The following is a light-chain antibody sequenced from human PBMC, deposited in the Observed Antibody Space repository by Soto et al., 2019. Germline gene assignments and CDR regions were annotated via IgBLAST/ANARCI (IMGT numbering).Light chain of an antibody. J-gene: IGKJ1*01. V-gene: IGKV1-33*01. Sequence: DIQMTQSPSSLSASVGDRVTITCQASQDISNRLNWYQHKPGKAPKGLIYDASNLEAGVSSRFSGSGSGTDFTFTISSLQXXDIXTXXCXXYDXLPRTFGQGTKVQIK. CDR3: XXYDXLPRT. CDR1: QDISNR. CDR2: DAS.